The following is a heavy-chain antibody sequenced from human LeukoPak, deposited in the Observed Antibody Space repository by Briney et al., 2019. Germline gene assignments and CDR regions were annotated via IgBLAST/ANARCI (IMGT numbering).Heavy chain of an antibody. CDR2: MYSGGNT. Sequence: GGSLRLSCAASGFTVSSNYMSWVRQAPGKGLEWVSVMYSGGNTYYADSVKGRFTISRDNSKNTLHLQMNSLRAEDTAVYYCARGGCSSTSCYTWESYGMDVWGQGTTVTVSS. CDR1: GFTVSSNY. J-gene: IGHJ6*02. V-gene: IGHV3-53*01. CDR3: ARGGCSSTSCYTWESYGMDV. D-gene: IGHD2-2*02.